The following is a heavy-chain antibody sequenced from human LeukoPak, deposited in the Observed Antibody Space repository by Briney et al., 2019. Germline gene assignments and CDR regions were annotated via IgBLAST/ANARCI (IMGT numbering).Heavy chain of an antibody. CDR2: INTDGSTT. CDR3: VRVCPSSTCYHFDP. CDR1: GFTFNSYW. V-gene: IGHV3-74*01. J-gene: IGHJ5*02. D-gene: IGHD2-2*01. Sequence: PGGSLRLSCGVSGFTFNSYWMHWVRQAPGKGLVWVSRINTDGSTTSYADSVKGRFTISRDNAKNTLYLQMNSLRDEDTAVYYCVRVCPSSTCYHFDPWGQGTLVTVSS.